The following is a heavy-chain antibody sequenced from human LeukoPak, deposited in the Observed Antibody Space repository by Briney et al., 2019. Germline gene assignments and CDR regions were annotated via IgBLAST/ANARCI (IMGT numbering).Heavy chain of an antibody. CDR3: ARGPPRGKYYYMDV. Sequence: GGSLRLSCAASGFTFSSLDMQWVRQPTGQGLEWVSTIGTASDTYYPGSVEGRFTLSRDNAKNSLYLQMNSLTAGDTAVYYCARGPPRGKYYYMDVWGKGTTVTVSS. CDR2: IGTASDT. V-gene: IGHV3-13*01. D-gene: IGHD1-1*01. J-gene: IGHJ6*03. CDR1: GFTFSSLD.